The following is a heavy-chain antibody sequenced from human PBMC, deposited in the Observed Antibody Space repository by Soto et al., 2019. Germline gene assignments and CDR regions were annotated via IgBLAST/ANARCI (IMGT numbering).Heavy chain of an antibody. CDR2: ISSSSSTI. J-gene: IGHJ5*02. V-gene: IGHV3-48*02. Sequence: EVQLVESGGGLVQPGGSLRLSCAASGFTFSSYSMNWVRQAPGKGLEWVSYISSSSSTIYYADSVKGRFTISRDNAKNSLYLQMNSLRDEDTAVYYCARASVSSGWNYLGVGWFDPWGQGTLVTVSS. CDR1: GFTFSSYS. D-gene: IGHD6-19*01. CDR3: ARASVSSGWNYLGVGWFDP.